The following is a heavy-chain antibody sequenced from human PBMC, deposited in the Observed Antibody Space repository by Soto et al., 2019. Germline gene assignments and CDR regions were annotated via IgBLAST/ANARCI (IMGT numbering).Heavy chain of an antibody. CDR1: GFTFTTYW. V-gene: IGHV3-7*01. CDR3: ARGTAFTYLHYFDY. D-gene: IGHD3-10*01. J-gene: IGHJ4*02. Sequence: GGSLRLSCAASGFTFTTYWMSWVRQAPGKGLEWVANIKQDGSEEYYVDSVKGRFTISRDNTKNSLYLQMNSLRAEDTAVYYCARGTAFTYLHYFDYWGQGTLVTVSS. CDR2: IKQDGSEE.